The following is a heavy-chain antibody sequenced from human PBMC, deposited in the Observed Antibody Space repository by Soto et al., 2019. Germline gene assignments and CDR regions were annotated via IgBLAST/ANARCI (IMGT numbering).Heavy chain of an antibody. CDR1: GFSLTTSGVG. CDR2: IYWDDDK. D-gene: IGHD3-3*01. J-gene: IGHJ4*02. V-gene: IGHV2-5*02. CDR3: AHRVLRTVFGLVTTTAIYFDF. Sequence: QITLKESGPTVVKPTETLTLTCTFSGFSLTTSGVGVGWVRQSPGKAPEWLAPIYWDDDKRYSTSLNSRLIITKDTSKNQVVLPMANVDPADTATYYCAHRVLRTVFGLVTTTAIYFDFWGPGTLVVVSS.